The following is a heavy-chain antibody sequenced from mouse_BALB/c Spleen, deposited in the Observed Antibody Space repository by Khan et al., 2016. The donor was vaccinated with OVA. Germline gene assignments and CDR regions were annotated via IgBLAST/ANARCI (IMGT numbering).Heavy chain of an antibody. J-gene: IGHJ4*01. CDR2: INTYTGEP. Sequence: QIQLVQSGPELKKPGETVKISCKASGHTFTKYGMNWVKQAPGKSLKWMGWINTYTGEPTYVDDFSGRFAFSLETSASTAYLQINNLKNEDTATYFCARPPYFSYVMDNWGQGTSVTVSS. D-gene: IGHD2-10*01. V-gene: IGHV9-3-1*01. CDR3: ARPPYFSYVMDN. CDR1: GHTFTKYG.